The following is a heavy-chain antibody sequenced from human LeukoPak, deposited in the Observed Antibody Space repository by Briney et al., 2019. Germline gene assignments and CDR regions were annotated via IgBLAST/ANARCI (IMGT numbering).Heavy chain of an antibody. V-gene: IGHV3-23*01. D-gene: IGHD6-6*01. J-gene: IGHJ4*02. Sequence: VGVLRLPCAGSGFTFTNYVMNWVRQASGKGLEWVSSISGIGDNTYYADSVKGRFTISRDNYMNTLYLQMNSLRAEDTAVYYCAREGDSSSPDYWGQGTLVTVSS. CDR2: ISGIGDNT. CDR3: AREGDSSSPDY. CDR1: GFTFTNYV.